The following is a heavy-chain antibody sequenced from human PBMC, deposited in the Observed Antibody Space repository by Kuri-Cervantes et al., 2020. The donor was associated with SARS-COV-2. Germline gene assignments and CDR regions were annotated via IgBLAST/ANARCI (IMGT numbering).Heavy chain of an antibody. CDR2: IYTSGST. V-gene: IGHV4-4*07. Sequence: ESLKISCTVSGGSISSYYWSWIRQPAGKGPEWIGRIYTSGSTNYNPSLKSRVTMSVDTSKNQFSLKLSSVTAADTAVYYCARSGSYPYYYYYMDVWGKGTTVTVSS. CDR3: ARSGSYPYYYYYMDV. D-gene: IGHD1-26*01. J-gene: IGHJ6*03. CDR1: GGSISSYY.